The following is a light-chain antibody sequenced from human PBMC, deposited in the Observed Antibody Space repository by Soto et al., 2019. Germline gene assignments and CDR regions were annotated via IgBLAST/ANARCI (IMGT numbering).Light chain of an antibody. Sequence: EIVMTQSPATLSVSPGERATLSCRASQSVSSNLAWYQQKPGQAPRLLIYGASTRATGIPARFSGSGSGTEFTLTISSLQSEDFAVYYCQPYNNLPPSYTFGQGTKLEIK. CDR2: GAS. J-gene: IGKJ2*01. CDR3: QPYNNLPPSYT. CDR1: QSVSSN. V-gene: IGKV3-15*01.